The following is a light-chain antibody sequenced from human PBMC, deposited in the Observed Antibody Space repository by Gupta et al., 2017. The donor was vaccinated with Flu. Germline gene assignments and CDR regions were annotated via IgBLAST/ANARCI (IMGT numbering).Light chain of an antibody. CDR1: FAHVGSDS. V-gene: IGLV1-44*01. CDR2: GNN. J-gene: IGLJ2*01. Sequence: CPGRFAHVGSDSIDWYHQVAVMAPKLLIYGNNQRPAGLPDRFSDSRSGTSASLAISGLQSEDEGVYYCAAWYYGVCGPLFGGGTSLVVL. CDR3: AAWYYGVCGPL.